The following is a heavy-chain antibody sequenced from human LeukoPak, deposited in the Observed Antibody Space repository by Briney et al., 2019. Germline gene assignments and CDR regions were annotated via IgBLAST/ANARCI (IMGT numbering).Heavy chain of an antibody. Sequence: GESLKISCKGSGYSFTSYWIGWVRQMPGKGLEWMGIIYPGDSDTRYSPSFQGQVTISADKSISTAYLQWSSLKAPDTAMYYCARHIPDSGDAFDIWGQGTMVTVSS. V-gene: IGHV5-51*01. D-gene: IGHD1-14*01. CDR2: IYPGDSDT. J-gene: IGHJ3*02. CDR3: ARHIPDSGDAFDI. CDR1: GYSFTSYW.